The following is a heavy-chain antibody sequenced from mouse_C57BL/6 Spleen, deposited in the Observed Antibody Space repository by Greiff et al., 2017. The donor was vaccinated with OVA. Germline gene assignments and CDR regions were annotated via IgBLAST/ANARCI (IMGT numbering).Heavy chain of an antibody. CDR1: GYSITSGYY. Sequence: EVQLQESGPGLVKPSQSLSLTCSVTGYSITSGYYWNWIRQFPGNTLEWMGYISYDGSNNYNPSLTNRISITRDTSKNQFFRKLNSVTTEDTATYYCARDDFLGSDFDYWGKGTTLTVSS. V-gene: IGHV3-6*01. CDR2: ISYDGSN. J-gene: IGHJ2*01. D-gene: IGHD2-13*01. CDR3: ARDDFLGSDFDY.